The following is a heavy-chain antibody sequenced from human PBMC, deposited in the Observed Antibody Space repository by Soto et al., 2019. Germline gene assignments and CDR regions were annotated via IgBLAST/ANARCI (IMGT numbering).Heavy chain of an antibody. CDR1: GYSFSTYA. Sequence: GASVKVSCKASGYSFSTYAMHWVRQAPGQGLEWLGWINAGNDDTIYSQRFQGRITITRDTSASTTYMELSSLRSEDTAVYYCARESGPPCNITDCYRWFDPWGQGTMVTV. V-gene: IGHV1-3*01. J-gene: IGHJ5*02. CDR3: ARESGPPCNITDCYRWFDP. D-gene: IGHD2-2*01. CDR2: INAGNDDT.